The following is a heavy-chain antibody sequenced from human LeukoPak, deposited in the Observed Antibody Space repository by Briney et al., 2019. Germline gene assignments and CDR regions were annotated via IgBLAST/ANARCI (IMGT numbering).Heavy chain of an antibody. CDR3: ARDVDPSPGSYWYFDL. Sequence: ASVKVSCKASGYTFTGYYMHWVRQAPGQGLEWMGWINPNSGGTNYAQKFQGRVTMTRDTSISTAYMELSRLRSDDTAVYYCARDVDPSPGSYWYFDLWGRGTLVTVSS. D-gene: IGHD2-15*01. J-gene: IGHJ2*01. CDR1: GYTFTGYY. V-gene: IGHV1-2*02. CDR2: INPNSGGT.